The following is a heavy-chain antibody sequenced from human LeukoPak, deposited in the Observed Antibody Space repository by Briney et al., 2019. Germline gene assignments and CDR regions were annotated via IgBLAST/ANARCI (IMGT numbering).Heavy chain of an antibody. D-gene: IGHD3-22*01. CDR1: GYTFKIHS. Sequence: PGGSLRLSCAASGYTFKIHSTIWVRQAPGKGLEWVSSISSSSSYIYYADSVKGRFTISRDNAKNSLYLQVNSLRAVATNEQNCAKGHFFESSGSTDDALDIWGQGTMVTASS. J-gene: IGHJ3*02. V-gene: IGHV3-21*03. CDR3: AKGHFFESSGSTDDALDI. CDR2: ISSSSSYI.